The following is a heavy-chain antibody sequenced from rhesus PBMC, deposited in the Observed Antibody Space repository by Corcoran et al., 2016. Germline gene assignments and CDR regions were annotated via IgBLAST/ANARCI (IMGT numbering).Heavy chain of an antibody. V-gene: IGHV4-127*01. Sequence: QVQLQESGPGLLKPSETLSLTCAVSGDSVSSGYGWTWIRQPPGKGLEWIGYIGGDSAGTNYNPSLMSRVTISKDTSKNQFSLQMNSMTAADTAVYYCARRLWGFDYWGQGLLVTVSS. CDR3: ARRLWGFDY. CDR2: IGGDSAGT. CDR1: GDSVSSGYG. D-gene: IGHD7-45*01. J-gene: IGHJ4*01.